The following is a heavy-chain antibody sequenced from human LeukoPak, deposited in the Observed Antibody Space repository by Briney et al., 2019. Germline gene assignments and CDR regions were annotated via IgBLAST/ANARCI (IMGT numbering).Heavy chain of an antibody. CDR2: SSSSGGST. V-gene: IGHV3-23*01. Sequence: PGGSLRLSCAASGFTFSSYAMSLVRQAPGKGLEWVSASSSSGGSTYYADSVKGRFTISRDNSKNTLYLQMNSLRAEDTAVYYCAKALYYDFWSGYYRFFPFDCWGQGTLVTVSS. CDR3: AKALYYDFWSGYYRFFPFDC. CDR1: GFTFSSYA. D-gene: IGHD3-3*01. J-gene: IGHJ4*02.